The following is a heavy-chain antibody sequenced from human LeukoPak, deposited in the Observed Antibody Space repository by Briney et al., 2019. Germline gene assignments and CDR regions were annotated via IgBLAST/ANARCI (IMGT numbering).Heavy chain of an antibody. CDR2: INHSGST. CDR3: ARPRSYSSSWYDY. J-gene: IGHJ4*02. Sequence: PSETLSLTCAVYGGSFSGYYWSWIRQPPGKGLEWIGEINHSGSTNYNPSLKSRVTISVDTSKNQFSLKLSSVTAADTAVYYCARPRSYSSSWYDYWGQGTLVTVSS. D-gene: IGHD6-13*01. CDR1: GGSFSGYY. V-gene: IGHV4-34*01.